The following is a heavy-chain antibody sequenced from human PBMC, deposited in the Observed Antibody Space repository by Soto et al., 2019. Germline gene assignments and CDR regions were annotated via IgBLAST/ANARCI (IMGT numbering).Heavy chain of an antibody. Sequence: GGSLRLSCAASGFTFDDYAMHWVRQAPGKGLEWVSLISGDGGSTYYADSVKGRFTISRDNSKNSLYLQMNSLRTEDTDLYYCAKDTYDSGGNWFDPWGKGTLVTVSS. V-gene: IGHV3-43*02. CDR2: ISGDGGST. CDR3: AKDTYDSGGNWFDP. D-gene: IGHD4-17*01. J-gene: IGHJ5*02. CDR1: GFTFDDYA.